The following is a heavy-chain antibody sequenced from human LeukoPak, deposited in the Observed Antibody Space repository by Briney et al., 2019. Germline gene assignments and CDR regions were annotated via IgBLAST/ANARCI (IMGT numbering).Heavy chain of an antibody. CDR1: GFTFSTYW. Sequence: GGSLRLSCAASGFTFSTYWMSWVRQAPGKGLEWAANIKEDGSEKNYLDSVKGRFTISRDNAKNSLYLQTNSLRAEDTAVYYCARMLFGGPFDYWGQGTLVTVSS. CDR2: IKEDGSEK. CDR3: ARMLFGGPFDY. V-gene: IGHV3-7*05. D-gene: IGHD2-21*01. J-gene: IGHJ4*02.